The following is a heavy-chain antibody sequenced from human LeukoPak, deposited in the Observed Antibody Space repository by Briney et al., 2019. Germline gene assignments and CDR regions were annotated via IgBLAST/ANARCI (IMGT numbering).Heavy chain of an antibody. V-gene: IGHV1-2*02. CDR3: VRDRHTVAVAATLDY. CDR1: GYTFTGNY. J-gene: IGHJ4*02. D-gene: IGHD6-19*01. CDR2: INPNSGDT. Sequence: SVTFSCKSSGYTFTGNYMHWVRPAPGQGLEWMGWINPNSGDTKYAQNFQGRVTMTRDTSITTTYMELSSLRSDDTAVYYCVRDRHTVAVAATLDYWGQGTLGIASS.